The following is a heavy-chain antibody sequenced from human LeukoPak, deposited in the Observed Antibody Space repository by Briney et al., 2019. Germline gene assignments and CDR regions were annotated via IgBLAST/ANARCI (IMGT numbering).Heavy chain of an antibody. D-gene: IGHD4-17*01. J-gene: IGHJ4*02. CDR1: GFTFSTYG. CDR2: MSGSGDRT. V-gene: IGHV3-23*01. Sequence: GGSLRLSCAASGFTFSTYGMSWVRQAPGKGLEWVSAMSGSGDRTYYADSVKGRFTISRDNSKNTLYLQMNSLRAEDTAVYYCAKDSYGDYFSHFDYWGQGTLVTVSS. CDR3: AKDSYGDYFSHFDY.